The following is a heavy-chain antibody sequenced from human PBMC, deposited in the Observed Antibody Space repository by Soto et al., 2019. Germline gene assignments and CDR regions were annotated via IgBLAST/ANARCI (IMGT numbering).Heavy chain of an antibody. J-gene: IGHJ4*02. Sequence: EVQLVESGGGLVKPGGSLRLSCAASGFTFSDAWMTWVRQAPGKGLEWIGRIKDKSDGGATDYAAPVKGRFSISRDDSKNTVYLQMNSLKTEDTAMYYCTTDWGLTQLGYDYGWGSYRRFEYWGQGTLVIVSS. CDR1: GFTFSDAW. D-gene: IGHD3-16*02. CDR2: IKDKSDGGAT. V-gene: IGHV3-15*01. CDR3: TTDWGLTQLGYDYGWGSYRRFEY.